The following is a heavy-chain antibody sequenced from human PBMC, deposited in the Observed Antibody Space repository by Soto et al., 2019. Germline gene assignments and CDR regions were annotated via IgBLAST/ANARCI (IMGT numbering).Heavy chain of an antibody. V-gene: IGHV1-69*01. CDR2: IIPIFGPA. CDR1: GGTFSSHS. CDR3: ATGSFTSTGGRIGYHYNTMDV. D-gene: IGHD5-12*01. Sequence: QVPLVQSGAEVKKPGSSVKVSCKSSGGTFSSHSINWVRQAPGQGLEWMGGIIPIFGPANFAKKFQGRVTITADESTTTAYMELSSLTSEETAVYYCATGSFTSTGGRIGYHYNTMDVWGQGTTGTVSS. J-gene: IGHJ6*02.